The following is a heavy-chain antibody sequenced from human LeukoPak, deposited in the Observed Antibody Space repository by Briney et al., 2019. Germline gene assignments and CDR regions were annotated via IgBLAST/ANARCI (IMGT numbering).Heavy chain of an antibody. Sequence: PSETLSLTCAVSGGSISTNNWWSWVRQPPGKGLEWIGEIYHTGSTNYSPSLRSRVTMSIDKSNNQFSLNLNSVTAADTAVYYCARTGNCGGDCYSDYWYFDLWGRGTLVTVSS. D-gene: IGHD2-21*02. V-gene: IGHV4-4*02. CDR2: IYHTGST. CDR1: GGSISTNNW. CDR3: ARTGNCGGDCYSDYWYFDL. J-gene: IGHJ2*01.